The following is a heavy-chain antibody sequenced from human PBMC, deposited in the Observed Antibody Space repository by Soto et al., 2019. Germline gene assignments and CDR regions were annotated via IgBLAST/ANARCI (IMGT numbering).Heavy chain of an antibody. D-gene: IGHD5-12*01. Sequence: RGSLRLSCAASGFTFSSYEMNWVRQAPGKGLEWVSYISSSGSTIYYADSVKGRFTISRDNAKNSLYLQMNSLRAEDTAVYYCARERGYSGYPYYYYYGMDVWGQGTTVTSP. CDR1: GFTFSSYE. CDR3: ARERGYSGYPYYYYYGMDV. CDR2: ISSSGSTI. J-gene: IGHJ6*02. V-gene: IGHV3-48*03.